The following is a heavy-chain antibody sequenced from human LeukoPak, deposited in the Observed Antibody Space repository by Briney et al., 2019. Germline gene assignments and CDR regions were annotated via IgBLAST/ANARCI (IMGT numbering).Heavy chain of an antibody. CDR3: ARGRRWLQSFDP. CDR2: IYYSGST. Sequence: SETLSLTCTVSGGSISSSSYYWGWIRQPPGKGLEWIGSIYYSGSTYYNPSLKSRVTISVDTSKNQFSLKLGSVTAADTAVYYCARGRRWLQSFDPWGQGTLVTVSS. V-gene: IGHV4-39*07. J-gene: IGHJ5*02. CDR1: GGSISSSSYY. D-gene: IGHD5-24*01.